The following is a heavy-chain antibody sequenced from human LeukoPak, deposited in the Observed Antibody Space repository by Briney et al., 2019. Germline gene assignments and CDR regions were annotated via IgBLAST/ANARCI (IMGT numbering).Heavy chain of an antibody. CDR3: ARAFVGRSTSYNLYYYYYYMDV. D-gene: IGHD2-2*01. V-gene: IGHV4-4*07. J-gene: IGHJ6*03. CDR2: IYTSGST. Sequence: SETLSLTCTVSGGSISSYYWSWIRQPAGKGLEWIGRIYTSGSTNYNPSLKSRVTMSVDTPKNQFSLKLSSVTAADTAVYYCARAFVGRSTSYNLYYYYYYMDVWGKGTTVTVSS. CDR1: GGSISSYY.